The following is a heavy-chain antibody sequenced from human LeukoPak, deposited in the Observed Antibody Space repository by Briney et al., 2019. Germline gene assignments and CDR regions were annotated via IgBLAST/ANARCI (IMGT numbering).Heavy chain of an antibody. CDR1: GGSISSYY. J-gene: IGHJ4*02. D-gene: IGHD2-15*01. Sequence: KSSETLSLTCTVSGGSISSYYWSWIRQPPRKGLEWIGYIYYSGSTNYNPSLKSRVTISVDTSKNQFSLKLSSVTAADTAVYYCARWRAANFDYWGQGTLVTVSS. V-gene: IGHV4-59*01. CDR3: ARWRAANFDY. CDR2: IYYSGST.